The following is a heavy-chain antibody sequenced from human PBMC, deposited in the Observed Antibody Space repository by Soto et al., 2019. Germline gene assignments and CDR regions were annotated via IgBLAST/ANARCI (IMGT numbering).Heavy chain of an antibody. Sequence: ASVKVSCKASGYTFTSYYMHWVRQAPGQGLDWMGIINPSGGRTSYGQKFQGTLPMTRDASTSTVYMELSSLRSEDTAVYYCARVHYYDSSGRQMRVAYFDYWGQGTLVTVSS. V-gene: IGHV1-46*01. CDR1: GYTFTSYY. CDR3: ARVHYYDSSGRQMRVAYFDY. J-gene: IGHJ4*02. D-gene: IGHD3-22*01. CDR2: INPSGGRT.